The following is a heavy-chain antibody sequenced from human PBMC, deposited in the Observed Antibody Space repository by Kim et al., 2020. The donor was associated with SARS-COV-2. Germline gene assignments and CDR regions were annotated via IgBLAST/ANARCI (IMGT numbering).Heavy chain of an antibody. CDR3: ARDRSYSALDL. Sequence: KYYADSVRGRFTVSRDDPKNTLYLQMNSLRVEDTAVYYCARDRSYSALDLWGQGTLVTVSS. J-gene: IGHJ5*02. CDR2: K. D-gene: IGHD4-4*01. V-gene: IGHV3-33*01.